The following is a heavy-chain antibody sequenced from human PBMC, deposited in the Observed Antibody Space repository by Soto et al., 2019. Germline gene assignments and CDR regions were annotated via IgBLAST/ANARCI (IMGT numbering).Heavy chain of an antibody. J-gene: IGHJ4*02. Sequence: QVQLVQSGTEVKKPGSSVKISCEASGGTFSSYAISWVRQAPGQGLEWMGGLVPAYDAAGYAQKCQGRVTISADESTRTDYLEVYGLSSDDTAMYYCATSGGNAWYRCYLAYWGQGTLVAVSS. CDR2: LVPAYDAA. CDR3: ATSGGNAWYRCYLAY. D-gene: IGHD6-13*01. V-gene: IGHV1-69*12. CDR1: GGTFSSYA.